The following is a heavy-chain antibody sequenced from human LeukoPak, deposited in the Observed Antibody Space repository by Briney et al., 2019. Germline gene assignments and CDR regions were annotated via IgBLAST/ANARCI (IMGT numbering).Heavy chain of an antibody. CDR1: GFTFSNYD. V-gene: IGHV3-13*01. J-gene: IGHJ4*02. CDR3: ASSPAYSNTWYAIDN. CDR2: IGTAGDT. Sequence: GGSLRLSCAASGFTFSNYDLHWVRQAAGRGLEWVSGIGTAGDTYYAASVKGRFTISRENAKSSLYLQMNSLSAGDTAIYYCASSPAYSNTWYAIDNWGQGTLVTVSS. D-gene: IGHD6-13*01.